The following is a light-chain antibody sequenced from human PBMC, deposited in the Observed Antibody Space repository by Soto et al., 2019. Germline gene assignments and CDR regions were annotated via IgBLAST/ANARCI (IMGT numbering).Light chain of an antibody. V-gene: IGKV1-6*01. CDR2: AAS. J-gene: IGKJ4*01. CDR1: QDISND. Sequence: AIQMTQSPSSLSASVGDRVTITCRASQDISNDLGWSQQKPGKAPKLLVYAASSLQNGGPSRFSGSGSGTECTLTISSLQPEDFATYYCVQEYNYPFSFGGGTRVEIK. CDR3: VQEYNYPFS.